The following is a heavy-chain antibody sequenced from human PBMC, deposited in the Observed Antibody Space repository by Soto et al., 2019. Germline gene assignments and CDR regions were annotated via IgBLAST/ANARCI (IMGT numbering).Heavy chain of an antibody. V-gene: IGHV3-30*18. Sequence: QVQLVESGGGVVQPGRSLRLSCAASGFTFSSYGMHWVRQAPGKGLEWVAVISYDGSNKYYADSVKGRFTISRDNSKNXLXXQMNSLRAEDTAVYYCAKAVSEGAHIVVVTAIADYWGQGTLVTVSS. CDR2: ISYDGSNK. CDR1: GFTFSSYG. CDR3: AKAVSEGAHIVVVTAIADY. D-gene: IGHD2-21*02. J-gene: IGHJ4*02.